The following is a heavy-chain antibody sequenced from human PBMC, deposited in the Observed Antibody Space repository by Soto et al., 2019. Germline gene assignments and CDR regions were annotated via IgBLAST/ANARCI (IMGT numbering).Heavy chain of an antibody. J-gene: IGHJ4*02. V-gene: IGHV3-23*01. D-gene: IGHD2-2*01. CDR2: ISGSGGST. CDR1: RFTFSSYA. CDR3: AKIGSGYCSSTSCYLFDY. Sequence: EVQLLQSGGGLVQPGGSLRLSCAASRFTFSSYAMSWVRPAPGKELEWVSDISGSGGSTYYADSVKGRYTISRDNSKNTLYLQRNSLRAEDTAVYYCAKIGSGYCSSTSCYLFDYWGQGTLVTVSS.